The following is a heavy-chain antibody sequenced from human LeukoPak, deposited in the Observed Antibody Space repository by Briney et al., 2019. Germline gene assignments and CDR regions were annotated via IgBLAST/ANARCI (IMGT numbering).Heavy chain of an antibody. CDR3: TKGRGI. D-gene: IGHD3-10*01. V-gene: IGHV4-38-2*02. J-gene: IGHJ4*02. CDR1: GYSISSGYY. Sequence: SETLSLTCTVSGYSISSGYYWGWIRQPPGKGLEWIGSIYHSGSTYYNPSLKSRVTISVDTSKNQFSLKLSSVTAADTAVYYCTKGRGIWGQGTLVTVSS. CDR2: IYHSGST.